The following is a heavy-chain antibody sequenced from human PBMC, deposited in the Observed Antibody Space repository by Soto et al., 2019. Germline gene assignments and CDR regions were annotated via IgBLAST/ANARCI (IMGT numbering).Heavy chain of an antibody. Sequence: SETLSLTCGVYGGSLSNYYWSWIRQSPGKGLEWIGEISHSGVTNHNPSLKSRVTISVDTSKSQFSLKVRSLTAADTAVYYCARGPLGTTSLSYSYYGMDVSGPATTVTVSS. J-gene: IGHJ6*02. V-gene: IGHV4-34*01. D-gene: IGHD1-1*01. CDR2: ISHSGVT. CDR1: GGSLSNYY. CDR3: ARGPLGTTSLSYSYYGMDV.